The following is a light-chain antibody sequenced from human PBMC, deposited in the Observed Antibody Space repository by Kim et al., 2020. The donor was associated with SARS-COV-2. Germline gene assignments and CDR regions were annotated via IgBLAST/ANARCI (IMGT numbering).Light chain of an antibody. V-gene: IGLV1-47*02. CDR3: AAWDDSLSGPV. Sequence: GQTVAVSCSGCSSNIGSSYVYWSQQLPGTAPELLIYSHSQRPSGVPDRFSGSKSGTSASLAISGLRSEDEADYYCAAWDDSLSGPVFGGGTQLTVL. CDR1: SSNIGSSY. J-gene: IGLJ3*02. CDR2: SHS.